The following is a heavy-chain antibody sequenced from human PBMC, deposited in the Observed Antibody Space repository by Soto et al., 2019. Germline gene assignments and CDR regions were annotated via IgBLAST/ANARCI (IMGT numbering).Heavy chain of an antibody. CDR2: INPSGGST. Sequence: ASVKVSCKASGYTFTSYYMHWVRQAPGQGLEWMGIINPSGGSTSYAQKFQGRVTMTRDTSTSTVYMELSSLRSEDTAVYYCARDASGSYYYHYGMDVWGQGTTVTVSS. J-gene: IGHJ6*02. D-gene: IGHD1-26*01. V-gene: IGHV1-46*01. CDR1: GYTFTSYY. CDR3: ARDASGSYYYHYGMDV.